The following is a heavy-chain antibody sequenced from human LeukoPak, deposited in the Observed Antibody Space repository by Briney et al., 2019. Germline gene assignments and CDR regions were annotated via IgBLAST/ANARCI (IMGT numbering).Heavy chain of an antibody. CDR1: GVTFSSYS. CDR2: ISSSSSYI. D-gene: IGHD6-13*01. CDR3: ARGPGIAAAGVDY. Sequence: GGSLRLSYAASGVTFSSYSMNWVRQAPGRGLEWVSSISSSSSYIYYADSVKGRFTISRDNAKNSLYLQMNSLRAEDTAVYYCARGPGIAAAGVDYWGQGTLVTVSS. J-gene: IGHJ4*02. V-gene: IGHV3-21*01.